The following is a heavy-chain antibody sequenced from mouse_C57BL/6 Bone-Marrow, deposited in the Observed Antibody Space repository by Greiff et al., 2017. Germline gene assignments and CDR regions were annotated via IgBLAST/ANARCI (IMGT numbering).Heavy chain of an antibody. J-gene: IGHJ2*01. Sequence: QVQLQQPGAELVRPGSSVKLSCKASGYTFTSYWMDWVKQRPGKGLEWIGNIYPSDSATHSNQKFKDTATLTVDKSSSPAYMHLSSLTSDDSAVYYCARRSYCDYWGQGTTLTVSS. V-gene: IGHV1-61*01. CDR1: GYTFTSYW. CDR3: ARRSYCDY. CDR2: IYPSDSAT.